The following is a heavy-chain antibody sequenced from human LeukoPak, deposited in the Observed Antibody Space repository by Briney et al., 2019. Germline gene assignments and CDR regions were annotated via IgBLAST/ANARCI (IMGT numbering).Heavy chain of an antibody. Sequence: SGTLSLTCTVSGGSISSYYWSWIRQPPGKGLEWIGYIYYSGSTNYNPSLKSRVTISVDTSKNQFSLKLSSVTAADTAVYYCARDDPRTTNYGMDVWGKGTTVTVSS. CDR3: ARDDPRTTNYGMDV. D-gene: IGHD1-1*01. CDR2: IYYSGST. V-gene: IGHV4-59*01. J-gene: IGHJ6*04. CDR1: GGSISSYY.